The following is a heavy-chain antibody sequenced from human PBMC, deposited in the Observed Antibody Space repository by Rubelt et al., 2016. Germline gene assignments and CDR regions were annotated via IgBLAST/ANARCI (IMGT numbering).Heavy chain of an antibody. CDR3: TGDQRYGDYHSSGYYMDV. D-gene: IGHD2-21*02. V-gene: IGHV3-53*04. CDR1: GFTVSSNY. Sequence: EVQLVESGGGLVQPGGSLRLSCEPSGFTVSSNYVSWFRQTPHRGLEWVSVMYRNGTTYYADSVEGRFTVSTHRTRDTVFLQMNSLRTEDTAVYYCTGDQRYGDYHSSGYYMDVWGRGTTVTVS. CDR2: MYRNGTT. J-gene: IGHJ6*03.